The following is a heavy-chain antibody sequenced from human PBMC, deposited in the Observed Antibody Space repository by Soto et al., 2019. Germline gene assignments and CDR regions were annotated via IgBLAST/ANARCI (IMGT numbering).Heavy chain of an antibody. Sequence: PGGSLRLSCAASGFTFSTYGMHWVRQAPGKGLEWVGLISYDGVNKYYADSVEGRFTISRDNSKNTLYLQMNSLRAEDTALYFCTRVDGYTHPSDFWGQGTQVTVSS. V-gene: IGHV3-30*03. CDR3: TRVDGYTHPSDF. CDR2: ISYDGVNK. J-gene: IGHJ4*02. CDR1: GFTFSTYG. D-gene: IGHD5-12*01.